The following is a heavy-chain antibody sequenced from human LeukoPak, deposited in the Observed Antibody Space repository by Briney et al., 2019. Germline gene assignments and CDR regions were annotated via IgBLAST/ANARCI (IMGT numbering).Heavy chain of an antibody. Sequence: GGSLRLSCAASGFTFSNYWMHWVRQAPGKGLVWVARIKSDGSSTSYADSVKGRFTISRDNAKNTLYLQMNSLRVEDTAVYYCASEAYHDFWSGYSGDYWGQGTLVTVSS. D-gene: IGHD3-3*01. CDR3: ASEAYHDFWSGYSGDY. CDR2: IKSDGSST. V-gene: IGHV3-74*01. J-gene: IGHJ4*02. CDR1: GFTFSNYW.